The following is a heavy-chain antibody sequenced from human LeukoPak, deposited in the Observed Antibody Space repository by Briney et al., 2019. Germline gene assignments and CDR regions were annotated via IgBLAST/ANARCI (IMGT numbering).Heavy chain of an antibody. CDR2: INGDGSST. CDR3: AKDYYYDSSGYYYRVDY. J-gene: IGHJ4*02. Sequence: GGSLRLSCAASGFTFSSYWMHWVRQAPGKGPVWVSRINGDGSSTSYADSVKGRFTISGDNSKNTLYLQMNSLRAEDTAVYYCAKDYYYDSSGYYYRVDYWGQGTLVTVSS. D-gene: IGHD3-22*01. V-gene: IGHV3-74*01. CDR1: GFTFSSYW.